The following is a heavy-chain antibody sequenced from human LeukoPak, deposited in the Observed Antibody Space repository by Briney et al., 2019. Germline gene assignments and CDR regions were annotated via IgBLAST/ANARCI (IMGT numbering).Heavy chain of an antibody. CDR1: GFTFSSYG. CDR3: ASLTYYYDTFDY. D-gene: IGHD3-22*01. V-gene: IGHV3-30*03. J-gene: IGHJ4*02. Sequence: PGGSLRLSCAVSGFTFSSYGMHWVRQAPGKGLEWVAVISYDGSSKYYADSVKGRFTISRDNSKNTLYLQMNSLRAEDTAVYYCASLTYYYDTFDYWGQGTLVTVSS. CDR2: ISYDGSSK.